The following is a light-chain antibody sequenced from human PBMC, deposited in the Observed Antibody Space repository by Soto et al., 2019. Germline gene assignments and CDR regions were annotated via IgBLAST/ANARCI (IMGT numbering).Light chain of an antibody. V-gene: IGLV1-40*01. J-gene: IGLJ3*02. CDR3: HSYDNCLGGSV. CDR2: NTN. CDR1: SSNIGAGYD. Sequence: QSVLTQPPSLSGAPGLRITISCSGSSSNIGAGYDDHWYQQLPGTVPRLLFSNTNNRHSGVPDRFSASRSGTSASLAITGLRPDDEADYYCHSYDNCLGGSVFGGGTKVTVL.